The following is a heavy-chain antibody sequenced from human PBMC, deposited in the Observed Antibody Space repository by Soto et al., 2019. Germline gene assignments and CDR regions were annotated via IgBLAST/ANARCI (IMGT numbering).Heavy chain of an antibody. CDR1: GYTFTSYG. CDR2: ISAYNGNT. J-gene: IGHJ5*02. V-gene: IGHV1-18*01. CDR3: ARDRSYSSKTGVDNWFDP. D-gene: IGHD6-19*01. Sequence: ASVKVSCKASGYTFTSYGISWVRQAPGQGLEWMGWISAYNGNTNYAQKLQGRVTMTTDTSTSTAYMELRSLRSDDTAVYYCARDRSYSSKTGVDNWFDPWGQGTLVTVSS.